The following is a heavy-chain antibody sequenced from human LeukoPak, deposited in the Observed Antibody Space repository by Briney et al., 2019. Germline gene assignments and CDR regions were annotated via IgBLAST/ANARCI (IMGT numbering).Heavy chain of an antibody. Sequence: PGGSLRLSCAASGFTFSSYAMHWVRQAPGKGLEWVAVISYDGSNKYYADSVKGRFTISRDNSKNTLNLQMNSLRAEDTAVYYCAKTGNPPTGDYWGQGTLVTVSS. CDR1: GFTFSSYA. J-gene: IGHJ4*02. V-gene: IGHV3-30*14. CDR2: ISYDGSNK. CDR3: AKTGNPPTGDY. D-gene: IGHD1-1*01.